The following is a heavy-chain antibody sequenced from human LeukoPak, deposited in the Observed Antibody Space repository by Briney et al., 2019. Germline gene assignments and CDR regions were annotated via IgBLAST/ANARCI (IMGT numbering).Heavy chain of an antibody. J-gene: IGHJ4*02. CDR1: GYTFTSYY. CDR3: ATSFPLRYFDWSGPPPNY. D-gene: IGHD3-9*01. Sequence: ASVKVSCKASGYTFTSYYMHWVRQAPGQGLEWMGIINPSGGSTSYAQKFQGRVTMTRDTSTSTVYMELSSLRAEDTAVYYCATSFPLRYFDWSGPPPNYWGQGTLVTVSS. CDR2: INPSGGST. V-gene: IGHV1-46*01.